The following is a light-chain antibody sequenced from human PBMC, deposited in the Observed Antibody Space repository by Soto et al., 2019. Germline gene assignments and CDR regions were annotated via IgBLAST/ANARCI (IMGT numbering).Light chain of an antibody. Sequence: QAVVTQPRSVSGSPGQSVTISCTGTSSDVGAYNHVSWYQQHPGKAPKLMIYDVSKRPSGVPDRFSGSKSGNTASLTISGLQAEDEADYHCCSYAGSNTLVFGGGTKLTVL. CDR2: DVS. CDR1: SSDVGAYNH. V-gene: IGLV2-11*01. CDR3: CSYAGSNTLV. J-gene: IGLJ2*01.